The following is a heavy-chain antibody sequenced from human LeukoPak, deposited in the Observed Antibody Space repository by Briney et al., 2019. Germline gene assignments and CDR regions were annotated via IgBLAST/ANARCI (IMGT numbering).Heavy chain of an antibody. CDR3: AKDQDRYGSGSWPFDC. V-gene: IGHV3-23*01. CDR2: ISGSGGST. D-gene: IGHD3-10*01. CDR1: GFTFSSYA. Sequence: GGSLRLSCVASGFTFSSYAMSWVRQAPGKGLEWVSAISGSGGSTYYAGSVKGRFTISRDNSKNTLYLQMNSLRAEDTAVYYCAKDQDRYGSGSWPFDCWGQGTLVTVSS. J-gene: IGHJ4*02.